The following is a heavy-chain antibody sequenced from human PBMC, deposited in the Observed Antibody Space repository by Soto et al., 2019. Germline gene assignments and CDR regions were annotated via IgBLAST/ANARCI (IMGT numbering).Heavy chain of an antibody. CDR3: ARGVVRVAATRYYYYYYMDV. J-gene: IGHJ6*03. CDR1: GFTFSSYW. V-gene: IGHV3-7*01. CDR2: IKQDGSEK. Sequence: GGSLRLSCAASGFTFSSYWMSWVRQAPGKGLEWVANIKQDGSEKYHGDSVKGRFTISRDNAKNSLYLQMNSLRAEDTAVYYCARGVVRVAATRYYYYYYMDVWGKGTTVTVSS. D-gene: IGHD2-15*01.